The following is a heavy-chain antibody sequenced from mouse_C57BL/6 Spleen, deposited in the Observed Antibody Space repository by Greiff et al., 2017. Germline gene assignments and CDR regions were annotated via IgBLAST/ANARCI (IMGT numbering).Heavy chain of an antibody. D-gene: IGHD1-1*01. Sequence: EVQLVESGEGLVKPGGSLKLSCAASGFTFSSYAMSWVRQTPEQRLEWVAYISSGGDYIYYADTVQGRFTISRDNARNTRYLQMSSLKSEDTAMYYCTRVYCGSSYPYAMDYWGQGTSVTVSS. J-gene: IGHJ4*01. CDR2: ISSGGDYI. CDR3: TRVYCGSSYPYAMDY. CDR1: GFTFSSYA. V-gene: IGHV5-9-1*02.